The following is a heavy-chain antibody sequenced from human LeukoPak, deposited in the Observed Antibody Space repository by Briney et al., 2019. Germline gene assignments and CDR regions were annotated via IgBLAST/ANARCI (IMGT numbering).Heavy chain of an antibody. J-gene: IGHJ4*02. D-gene: IGHD1-7*01. CDR1: GFTFSSYA. Sequence: GGSLRLSCAASGFTFSSYAMSWVRQAPGKGLEWVSAISGSGGSTYYADSVKGRFTISRDNSKNTLYLQMNSLRAEDTAVYYCAKGTTVLELELRRRGENFDYWGQGTLVTVSS. V-gene: IGHV3-23*01. CDR2: ISGSGGST. CDR3: AKGTTVLELELRRRGENFDY.